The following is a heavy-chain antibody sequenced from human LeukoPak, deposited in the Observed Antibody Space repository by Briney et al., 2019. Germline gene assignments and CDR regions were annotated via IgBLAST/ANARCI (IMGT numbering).Heavy chain of an antibody. J-gene: IGHJ4*02. Sequence: GASVKVSCKASGYTFASYVISWVRQAPGQGLEWMGGIIPIFGTANYAQKFQGRVTITADKSTSTAYMELSSLRSEDTAVYYCARDQDDSSGYYDYWGQGTLVTVSS. V-gene: IGHV1-69*06. CDR1: GYTFASYV. CDR2: IIPIFGTA. D-gene: IGHD3-22*01. CDR3: ARDQDDSSGYYDY.